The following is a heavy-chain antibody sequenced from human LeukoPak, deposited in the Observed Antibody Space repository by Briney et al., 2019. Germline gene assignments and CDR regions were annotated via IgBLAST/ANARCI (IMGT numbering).Heavy chain of an antibody. V-gene: IGHV3-23*01. CDR2: ISGSGGST. J-gene: IGHJ4*02. Sequence: PGGSLRLSCAASGFTFSSCAMSWVRQAPGKGLEWVSAISGSGGSTYYADSVKGRFTISRDNSKNTLYLQMNSLRAEDTAVYYCAKEPGKFYGSGRLDYWGQGTLVTVSS. D-gene: IGHD3-10*01. CDR1: GFTFSSCA. CDR3: AKEPGKFYGSGRLDY.